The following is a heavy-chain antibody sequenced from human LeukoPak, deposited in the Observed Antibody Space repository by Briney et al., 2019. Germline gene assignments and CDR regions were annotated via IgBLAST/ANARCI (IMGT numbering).Heavy chain of an antibody. CDR2: ISSSSGTI. V-gene: IGHV3-48*02. D-gene: IGHD1-26*01. Sequence: QPGGSLRLSCAASGFTFSSSWMYWVRQAPGKGLEWVSYISSSSGTIYYADSVKGRFTISRDNARNSLYLQMNSLRDEDTAVYYCARINYVSVGATFDWYFDLWGRGTLVTVSS. CDR3: ARINYVSVGATFDWYFDL. CDR1: GFTFSSSW. J-gene: IGHJ2*01.